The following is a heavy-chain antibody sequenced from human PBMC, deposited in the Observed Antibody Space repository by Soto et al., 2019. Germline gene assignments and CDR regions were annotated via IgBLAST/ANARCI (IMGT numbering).Heavy chain of an antibody. D-gene: IGHD3-22*01. V-gene: IGHV3-11*06. CDR2: ISSSSSYT. J-gene: IGHJ4*02. CDR3: ASHDSPAECFDY. CDR1: GFTFRDYY. Sequence: PVGSLRLSCAASGFTFRDYYMSWIRQAPGKGVEWVSYISSSSSYTNNADSVKGRFTISRDNAKNSLYLQMNSLRAEDTAVYYCASHDSPAECFDYWGQGTLVTVSS.